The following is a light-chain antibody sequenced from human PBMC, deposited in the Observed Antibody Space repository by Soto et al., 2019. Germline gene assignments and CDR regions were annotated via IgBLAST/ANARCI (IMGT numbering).Light chain of an antibody. V-gene: IGKV3-20*01. CDR1: QSVSSSY. CDR2: GAS. Sequence: EIVLTQSPGTLSLSPGERATLSCRASQSVSSSYLAWYQQKPGQAPRLLIYGASSRATGIPDRFSGSGSGTDFTLTISRLEPEDFAVYYCQQYGSPPPWGFGQGTKVEIK. CDR3: QQYGSPPPWG. J-gene: IGKJ1*01.